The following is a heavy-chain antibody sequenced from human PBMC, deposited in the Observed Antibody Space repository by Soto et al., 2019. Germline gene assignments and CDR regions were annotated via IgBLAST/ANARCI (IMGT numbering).Heavy chain of an antibody. CDR3: ARGTIVLMVYTPLYFDL. J-gene: IGHJ2*01. V-gene: IGHV1-18*01. D-gene: IGHD2-8*01. CDR1: GYTFTSDG. Sequence: ASVKVSCKASGYTFTSDGISWVRQAPGQGLEWMGWISAYNGNTNYAQKLQGRVTMTTDTSTSTAYMELRSLRSDDTAVYYCARGTIVLMVYTPLYFDLWGRGTLVTVS. CDR2: ISAYNGNT.